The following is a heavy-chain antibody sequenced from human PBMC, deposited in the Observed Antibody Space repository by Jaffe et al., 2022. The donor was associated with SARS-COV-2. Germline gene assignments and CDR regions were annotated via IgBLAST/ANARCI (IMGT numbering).Heavy chain of an antibody. CDR1: GFTVSSNY. CDR3: ARDDGDYGSYAFDI. CDR2: IYSGGST. V-gene: IGHV3-53*04. D-gene: IGHD4-17*01. J-gene: IGHJ3*02. Sequence: EVQLVESGGGLVQPGGSLRLSCAASGFTVSSNYMSWVRQAPGKGLEWVSVIYSGGSTYYADSVKGRFTISRHNSKNTLYLQMNSLRAEDTAVYYCARDDGDYGSYAFDIWGQGTMVTVSS.